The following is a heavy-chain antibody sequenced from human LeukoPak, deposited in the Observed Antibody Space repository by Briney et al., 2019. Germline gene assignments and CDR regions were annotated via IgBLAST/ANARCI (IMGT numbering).Heavy chain of an antibody. CDR1: GGSISSYY. CDR3: ARYGGSGWVIDN. D-gene: IGHD6-19*01. J-gene: IGHJ4*02. V-gene: IGHV4-59*08. CDR2: IYYTGAT. Sequence: SETLSLTCTVSGGSISSYYWTWIRQPPEEGREWIGYIYYTGATSYNPSLKSRVTISVDTSKKQFSLKLTSVTAADTAVYYCARYGGSGWVIDNWGQGTLVTVSS.